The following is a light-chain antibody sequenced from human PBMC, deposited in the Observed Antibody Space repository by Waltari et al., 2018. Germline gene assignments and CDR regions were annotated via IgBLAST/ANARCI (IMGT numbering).Light chain of an antibody. J-gene: IGKJ2*01. V-gene: IGKV3-20*01. CDR1: QSVSSSY. CDR2: GAS. Sequence: EIVLTQSPGTLSLSPGERATLSCRASQSVSSSYLAWYQQQTGQAPRLLIHGASSRATGIPDRFSGSGSGTDFTLTISRLEPEDFAVYYCQQYGSSPYTFGQGTKLEIK. CDR3: QQYGSSPYT.